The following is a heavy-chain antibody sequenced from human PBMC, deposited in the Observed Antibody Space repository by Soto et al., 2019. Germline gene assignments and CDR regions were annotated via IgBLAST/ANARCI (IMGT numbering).Heavy chain of an antibody. Sequence: EVQLVESGGDLVQPGGSLRLSCAASGFTVSSNYMSWGRQAPGKGLEWISIIYSAGNTYYADSVKGRFTISRDNSKNTLYLQMNSLGAEDTAVYYCARDFVVGGPTINYYYGMDVWGQGTTVTVSS. J-gene: IGHJ6*02. CDR1: GFTVSSNY. D-gene: IGHD1-26*01. CDR2: IYSAGNT. V-gene: IGHV3-66*01. CDR3: ARDFVVGGPTINYYYGMDV.